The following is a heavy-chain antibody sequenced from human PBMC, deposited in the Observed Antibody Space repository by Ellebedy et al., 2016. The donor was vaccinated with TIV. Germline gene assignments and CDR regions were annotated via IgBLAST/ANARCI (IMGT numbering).Heavy chain of an antibody. CDR1: GGTFNNFG. Sequence: AASVTVSCKASGGTFNNFGINWVRQAPGQGLEWMGRFIPIFGTADYAQKFQGRVTMTADGSTNTAYMELSSLRSEDTATYYCARGGGSNGMDVWGQGTTVTVSS. CDR3: ARGGGSNGMDV. J-gene: IGHJ6*02. CDR2: FIPIFGTA. D-gene: IGHD3-16*01. V-gene: IGHV1-69*13.